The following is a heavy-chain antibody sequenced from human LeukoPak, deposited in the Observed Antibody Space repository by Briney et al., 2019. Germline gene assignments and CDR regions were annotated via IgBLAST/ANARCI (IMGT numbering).Heavy chain of an antibody. V-gene: IGHV1-69*05. CDR2: IIPIFGTA. CDR1: GGTFSSYA. J-gene: IGHJ4*02. D-gene: IGHD4-17*01. CDR3: ASKIYGDYVDY. Sequence: GASVKVSCKASGGTFSSYAISWVRQAPGQGLEWMGRIIPIFGTANYAQKFQGRVTITTDESTSTAYMELSSLRSEDTAVYYCASKIYGDYVDYWGQGTLVTVSS.